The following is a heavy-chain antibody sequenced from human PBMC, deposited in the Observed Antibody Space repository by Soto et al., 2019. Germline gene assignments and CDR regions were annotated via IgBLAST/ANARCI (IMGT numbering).Heavy chain of an antibody. V-gene: IGHV4-4*07. CDR1: GGSINTFS. J-gene: IGHJ4*02. CDR3: AREGPYSAYNFAHGIQLWSFDF. D-gene: IGHD5-12*01. Sequence: SETLSLTCTVSGGSINTFSWSWVRQPAGKGLEWIGRIFSSGSTSFNPSLESRVAMSVDTSKNHFSLNLSSVTAADMAVYYCAREGPYSAYNFAHGIQLWSFDFWGQGALVTVSS. CDR2: IFSSGST.